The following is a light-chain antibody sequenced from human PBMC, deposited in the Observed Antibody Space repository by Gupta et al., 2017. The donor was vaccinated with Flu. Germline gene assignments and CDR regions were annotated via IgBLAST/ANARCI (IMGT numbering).Light chain of an antibody. Sequence: QSALTQPAPVSGALGQSITISCTGPSSAIGGYNRVSWYQHHPGKAPKLIIYEVRNRPSGLSDRFSGSRSGNTASLTISGLQADDEADYYCSSYTRSTTSIIAGVVGGGTRLTVL. V-gene: IGLV2-14*01. CDR3: SSYTRSTTSIIAGV. CDR1: SSAIGGYNR. CDR2: EVR. J-gene: IGLJ3*02.